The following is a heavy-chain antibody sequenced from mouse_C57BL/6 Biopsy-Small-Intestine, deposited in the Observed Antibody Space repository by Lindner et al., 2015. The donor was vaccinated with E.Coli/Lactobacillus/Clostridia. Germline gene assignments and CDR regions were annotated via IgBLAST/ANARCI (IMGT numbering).Heavy chain of an antibody. Sequence: SVKVSCKASGFTFTRYGFSWVRQAPGQGLEWMGWISAYNGKTNYAQKLQGRVTMSIDSSTSTLYMELTSLIFDDTAVYYCARGFWSGFSGDNDAFDIWGQGTMVTVSS. J-gene: IGHJ3*01. D-gene: IGHD3-1*01. CDR1: GFTFTRYG. CDR3: ARGFWSGFSGDNDAFDI. V-gene: IGHV1S61*01. CDR2: ISAYNGKT.